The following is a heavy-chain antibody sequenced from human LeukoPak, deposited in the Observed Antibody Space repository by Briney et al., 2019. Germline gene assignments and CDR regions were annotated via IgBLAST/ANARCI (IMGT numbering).Heavy chain of an antibody. CDR1: GFTFSSYS. J-gene: IGHJ4*02. V-gene: IGHV3-48*04. D-gene: IGHD2-15*01. CDR2: ISSSSITI. CDR3: ARDRGGSYSAIDY. Sequence: GGSLRLSCAASGFTFSSYSLNWVRQAPGKGLEWVSFISSSSITIYYADSVKGRFTISRDNAEKSMYLQMNSLRAEDTAVYYCARDRGGSYSAIDYWGQGTLVTVSS.